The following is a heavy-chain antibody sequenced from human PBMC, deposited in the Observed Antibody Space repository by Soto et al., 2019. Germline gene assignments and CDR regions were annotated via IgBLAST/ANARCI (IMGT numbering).Heavy chain of an antibody. CDR2: IGTAGDT. J-gene: IGHJ4*02. D-gene: IGHD6-13*01. CDR3: AKSQEIGTHFFDS. CDR1: GFTFSGFD. Sequence: PGGSLRLSCEASGFTFSGFDMHWARQPIGKGLEWVSSIGTAGDTYYAVSVKGRFTISRDNAKNSLSLQMNSLRAGDMAVYFCAKSQEIGTHFFDSWGQGTQVTVSS. V-gene: IGHV3-13*01.